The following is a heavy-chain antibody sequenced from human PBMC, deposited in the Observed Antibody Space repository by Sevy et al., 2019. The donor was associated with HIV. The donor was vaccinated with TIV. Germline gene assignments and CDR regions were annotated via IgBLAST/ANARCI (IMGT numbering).Heavy chain of an antibody. CDR3: VRDLFAAFDY. Sequence: GGSLRLSCAGSGFTFSDFPMNWVRQAPGKGLEWISNIRSDGTPYYADSVKGRFTSSRDNAKDSLYLQMSSLRAEDTAVYYCVRDLFAAFDYWGQGTLVTVSS. CDR1: GFTFSDFP. V-gene: IGHV3-48*01. CDR2: IRSDGTP. D-gene: IGHD2-15*01. J-gene: IGHJ4*02.